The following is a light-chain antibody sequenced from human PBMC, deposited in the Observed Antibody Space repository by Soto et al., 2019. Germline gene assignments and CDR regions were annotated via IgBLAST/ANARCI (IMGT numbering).Light chain of an antibody. Sequence: DIQLTQSPSFLSASVGDRVTVTCRASQGVSSYLAWYQQKPGKAPKLLIYAASILQSGVPSRFSGSGSGTEFTLTISSLQPEDFATYYCQQLNSDPLFTFGPGTKVDIK. CDR2: AAS. CDR3: QQLNSDPLFT. J-gene: IGKJ3*01. CDR1: QGVSSY. V-gene: IGKV1-9*01.